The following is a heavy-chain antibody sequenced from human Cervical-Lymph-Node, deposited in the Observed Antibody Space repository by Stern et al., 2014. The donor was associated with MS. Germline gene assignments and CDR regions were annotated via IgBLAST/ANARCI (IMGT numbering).Heavy chain of an antibody. D-gene: IGHD6-19*01. V-gene: IGHV4-39*01. Sequence: QLQLQESGPRQVKSSETLSLTCTVSGDSITRGFYYWGWIRQTPGKGLQWIGNFHYTGSTYSNPSLRSRVTISADTSRNQFSLRLSSVTAADTAVYYCARRDGSGSYYFDFWGQGTLVTASS. CDR3: ARRDGSGSYYFDF. J-gene: IGHJ4*02. CDR2: FHYTGST. CDR1: GDSITRGFYY.